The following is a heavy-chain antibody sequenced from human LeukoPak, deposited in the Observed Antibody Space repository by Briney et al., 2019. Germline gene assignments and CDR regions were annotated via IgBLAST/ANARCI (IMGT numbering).Heavy chain of an antibody. V-gene: IGHV1-8*01. Sequence: ASVKVSCKASGYTFTSYDINWVRQATGQGLEWMGWMNPNSGNTGYAQKFQGRDTMTRNTSISTAYMELSSLRSEDTAVYYCARGRYFDWLKPRYMVDPWGQGTLVTVSS. CDR2: MNPNSGNT. J-gene: IGHJ5*02. CDR3: ARGRYFDWLKPRYMVDP. CDR1: GYTFTSYD. D-gene: IGHD3-9*01.